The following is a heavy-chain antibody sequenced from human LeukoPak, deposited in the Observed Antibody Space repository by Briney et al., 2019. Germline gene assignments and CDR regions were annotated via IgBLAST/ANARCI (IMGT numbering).Heavy chain of an antibody. V-gene: IGHV4-61*02. CDR3: ARGPYSYDSSGAFDI. CDR1: GGSISGGSYY. D-gene: IGHD3-22*01. Sequence: SETLSLTCTVSGGSISGGSYYWSWIRQPAGKGLEWIGRIYTSGSTNYNPPLKSRVTISVDTSKNQFSLKLSSVTAADTAVYFCARGPYSYDSSGAFDIWGQGTMVTVSS. CDR2: IYTSGST. J-gene: IGHJ3*02.